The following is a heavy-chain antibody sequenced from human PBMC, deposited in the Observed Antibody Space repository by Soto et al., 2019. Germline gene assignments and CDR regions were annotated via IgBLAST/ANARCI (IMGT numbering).Heavy chain of an antibody. J-gene: IGHJ3*02. D-gene: IGHD2-2*01. Sequence: SETLSLTCTVSGGSISSYYWSWIRQPPGKGLEWIGYIYYSGSTNYNPSLKSRVTISVDTSKNQFSLKLSSVTAADTAVYYCARDLYRSSTSCRNAYEPGGSAFDIWGQGTMVTVSS. CDR1: GGSISSYY. V-gene: IGHV4-59*01. CDR2: IYYSGST. CDR3: ARDLYRSSTSCRNAYEPGGSAFDI.